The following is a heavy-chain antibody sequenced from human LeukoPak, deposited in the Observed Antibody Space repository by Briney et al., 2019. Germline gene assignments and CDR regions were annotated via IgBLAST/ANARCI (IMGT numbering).Heavy chain of an antibody. Sequence: GGSLRLSCAASGFTFSSYSMNWVRQAPGKGLEWVSSISSSSSYIYYADPVKGRFTISRDNAKNSLYLQMNSLRAEDTAVYYCARVVTVTTKLVDYWGQGTLVTVSS. V-gene: IGHV3-21*01. CDR2: ISSSSSYI. CDR3: ARVVTVTTKLVDY. J-gene: IGHJ4*02. CDR1: GFTFSSYS. D-gene: IGHD4-17*01.